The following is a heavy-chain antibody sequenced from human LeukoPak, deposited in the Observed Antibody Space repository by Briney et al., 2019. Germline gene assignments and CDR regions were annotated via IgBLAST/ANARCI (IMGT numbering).Heavy chain of an antibody. CDR1: GFTFSRYA. Sequence: PGGSLRLSCAASGFTFSRYAMSWVRQAPGKGLEWVSPISGSGGSTYYADSVKGRFTISRDNSKNTLFLQLNSLRAEDTAVYYCAKDLVSYYYDSSGSAFDIWGQGTMVTVSS. J-gene: IGHJ3*02. CDR2: ISGSGGST. CDR3: AKDLVSYYYDSSGSAFDI. V-gene: IGHV3-23*01. D-gene: IGHD3-22*01.